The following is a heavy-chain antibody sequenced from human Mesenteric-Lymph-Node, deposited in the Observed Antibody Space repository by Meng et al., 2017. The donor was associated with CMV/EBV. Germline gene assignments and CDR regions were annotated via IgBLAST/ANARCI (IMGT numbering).Heavy chain of an antibody. CDR2: FKSDGGNT. V-gene: IGHV3-74*01. CDR1: GFTLSDYW. J-gene: IGHJ5*02. Sequence: SGFTLSDYWMRWVRQAPGKGLVWVSVFKSDGGNTNYAESVKGRFIISRDNAKNTLYLQMSSLRAEDTAVYYCARAGKSERGFNWFDPWGQGTLVTVSS. D-gene: IGHD3-10*01. CDR3: ARAGKSERGFNWFDP.